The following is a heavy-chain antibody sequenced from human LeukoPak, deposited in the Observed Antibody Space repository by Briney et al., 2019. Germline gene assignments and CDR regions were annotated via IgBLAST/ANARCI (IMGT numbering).Heavy chain of an antibody. V-gene: IGHV3-30-3*01. D-gene: IGHD3-22*01. J-gene: IGHJ3*02. CDR2: ISYDGSNK. Sequence: GGTLRLSCAASGFTFSSYAMHWVRQAPGKGLEWVAVISYDGSNKYYADSVKGRFTISRDNSKNTLYLQMNSLRAEDTALYYCARASNHYYDTTANFYPAFDIWGQGTMVTVSS. CDR1: GFTFSSYA. CDR3: ARASNHYYDTTANFYPAFDI.